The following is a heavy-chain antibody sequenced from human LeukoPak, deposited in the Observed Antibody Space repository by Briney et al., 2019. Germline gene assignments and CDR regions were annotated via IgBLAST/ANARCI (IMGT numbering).Heavy chain of an antibody. CDR3: ARGIVGATALMDV. CDR2: ISAYNGNT. D-gene: IGHD1-26*01. V-gene: IGHV1-18*03. J-gene: IGHJ6*02. CDR1: GYTFSNYG. Sequence: ASVKVSCKASGYTFSNYGISWVRQAPGQGLEWMGWISAYNGNTKYAQRFQGRVTMTTDTSTSTAYMELRSLISEDMAVYFCARGIVGATALMDVWGQGNTVTVSS.